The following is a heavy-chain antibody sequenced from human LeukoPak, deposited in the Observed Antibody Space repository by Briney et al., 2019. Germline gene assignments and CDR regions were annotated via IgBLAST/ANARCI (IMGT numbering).Heavy chain of an antibody. Sequence: GGSLRLSCAASGFTFSSYAMHWVRQAPGKGLEWVAVISYDGNNKYYADSVKGRFTISRGNSKNTLYLQMNSLRGGDTAVYYCARDKYSSSSGVDYWGQGTLVTVSS. D-gene: IGHD6-6*01. CDR3: ARDKYSSSSGVDY. V-gene: IGHV3-30-3*01. CDR1: GFTFSSYA. J-gene: IGHJ4*02. CDR2: ISYDGNNK.